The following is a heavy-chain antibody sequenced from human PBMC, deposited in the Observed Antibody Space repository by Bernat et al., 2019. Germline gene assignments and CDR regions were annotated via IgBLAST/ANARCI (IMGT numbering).Heavy chain of an antibody. CDR1: GGSISSSSYY. V-gene: IGHV4-39*01. CDR3: ARLAPIAARPPPYYYGMDV. CDR2: IYYSGST. D-gene: IGHD6-6*01. J-gene: IGHJ6*02. Sequence: QLQLQESGPGLVKPSETLSLTCTVSGGSISSSSYYWGWLRQPPGKGLEWIGSIYYSGSTYYNPSLKSRVTISVDTSKNQFSLKLSSVTAADTAVYYCARLAPIAARPPPYYYGMDVWGQGTTVTVSS.